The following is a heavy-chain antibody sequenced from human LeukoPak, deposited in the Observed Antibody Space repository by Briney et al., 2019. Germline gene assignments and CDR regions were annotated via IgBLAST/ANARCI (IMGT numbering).Heavy chain of an antibody. Sequence: PSETLSLTCTVSGGSISSSNYYWAWIRQPPGKGLEWIGEINHSGSTNYNPSLKSRVTISVDTFKNQFSLKLSSVTAADTAVYYCARANYYDSSGYDDHDAFDIWGQGTMVTVSS. J-gene: IGHJ3*02. V-gene: IGHV4-39*07. CDR1: GGSISSSNYY. CDR2: INHSGST. D-gene: IGHD3-22*01. CDR3: ARANYYDSSGYDDHDAFDI.